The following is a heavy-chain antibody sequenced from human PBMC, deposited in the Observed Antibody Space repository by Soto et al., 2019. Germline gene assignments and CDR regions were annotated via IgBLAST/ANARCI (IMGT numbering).Heavy chain of an antibody. CDR3: TRKEYSCAFGY. CDR1: GGSISIGNYY. D-gene: IGHD6-6*01. J-gene: IGHJ4*02. Sequence: PSETLSLTCTVSGGSISIGNYYWGWIRHPPGKGLEWIGYISDSGTTYDNPSLKTCVTISVDTSKNQLSLKLKSVTAADTAVYYCTRKEYSCAFGYWGQGILVTVSS. V-gene: IGHV4-30-4*01. CDR2: ISDSGTT.